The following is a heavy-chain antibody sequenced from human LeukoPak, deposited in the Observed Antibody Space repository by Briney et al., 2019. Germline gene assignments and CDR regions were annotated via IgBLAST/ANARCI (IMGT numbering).Heavy chain of an antibody. CDR2: ITPIFGTA. CDR3: ARGLMYYDILTGDRQYDAFDI. J-gene: IGHJ3*02. D-gene: IGHD3-9*01. CDR1: GGTFSSYA. V-gene: IGHV1-69*13. Sequence: SVKVSCKASGGTFSSYAISWVRQAPGQGLEWMGGITPIFGTANYAQKFQGRVTITADESTSTAYMELSSLRSEDTAVYYCARGLMYYDILTGDRQYDAFDIWGQGTMVTVSS.